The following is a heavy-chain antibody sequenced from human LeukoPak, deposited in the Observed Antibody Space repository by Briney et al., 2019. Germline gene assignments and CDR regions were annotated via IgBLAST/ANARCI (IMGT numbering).Heavy chain of an antibody. J-gene: IGHJ6*02. CDR1: GFAFSYSE. D-gene: IGHD6-6*01. V-gene: IGHV3-48*03. CDR3: ARVRMSIMDV. Sequence: PGVSLRLSCVTSGFAFSYSEMTWVRQAPGKGLEWVSYISTTGSAIYYADSLKGRFTISRDNAKNSVYLQMNSLRAEDTGIYYCARVRMSIMDVWGQGTTVTVSS. CDR2: ISTTGSAI.